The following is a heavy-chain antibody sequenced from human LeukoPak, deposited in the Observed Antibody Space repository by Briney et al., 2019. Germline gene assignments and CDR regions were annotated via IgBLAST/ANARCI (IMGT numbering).Heavy chain of an antibody. CDR2: IRYDGNNK. V-gene: IGHV3-30*02. CDR1: GFTFTTCA. CDR3: AKGDDYGANTRLPKYNWFDP. Sequence: PGGSLRLSCAASGFTFTTCAMHWVRQAPGKGLEWVAYIRYDGNNKNYADSVKGRYTISRDNSKDMLYLQMNSLRPEDTAVHYCAKGDDYGANTRLPKYNWFDPWGQGTLVTVSS. D-gene: IGHD4-23*01. J-gene: IGHJ5*02.